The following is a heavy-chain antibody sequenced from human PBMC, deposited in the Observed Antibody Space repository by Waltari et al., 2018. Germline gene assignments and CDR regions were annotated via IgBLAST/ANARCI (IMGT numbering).Heavy chain of an antibody. Sequence: EVHLVQSGAEVKKPGESLTTSVKGSGSSFTRYWYGWGRQMPGKGLEWMGIIYPGDSDTRYSPSFQGQVTISADKSISTAYLQWSSLKASDTAMYYCATSDGYNEGNYFDYWGQGTLVTVSS. CDR2: IYPGDSDT. D-gene: IGHD5-12*01. CDR3: ATSDGYNEGNYFDY. CDR1: GSSFTRYW. V-gene: IGHV5-51*01. J-gene: IGHJ4*02.